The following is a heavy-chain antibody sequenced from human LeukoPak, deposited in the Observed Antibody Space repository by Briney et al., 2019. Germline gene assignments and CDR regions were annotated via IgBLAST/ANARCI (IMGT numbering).Heavy chain of an antibody. Sequence: GGSLRLSCAASGFTFSSYAMSWVRQAPGKGLEWVSAISGSGVSTDYADSVKGRFTISRDNAKNSLYLQMNSLRAEDTAVYYCARSGSYLNHFDYWGQGTLVTVSS. CDR1: GFTFSSYA. CDR3: ARSGSYLNHFDY. D-gene: IGHD1-26*01. CDR2: ISGSGVST. J-gene: IGHJ4*02. V-gene: IGHV3-23*01.